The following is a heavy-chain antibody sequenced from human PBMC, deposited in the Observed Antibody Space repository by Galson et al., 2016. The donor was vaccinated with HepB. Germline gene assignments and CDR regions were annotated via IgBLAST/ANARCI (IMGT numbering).Heavy chain of an antibody. D-gene: IGHD3-10*01. CDR2: IYYSGST. V-gene: IGHV4-39*01. J-gene: IGHJ6*02. CDR3: AGHLRGGYGMDV. Sequence: WGCIRQPPGRGLEWIGSIYYSGSTYYNPSLKSRVTISVDTSKNQLSLKLGSVTAADTAVYYCAGHLRGGYGMDVWGQGTTVTVSS.